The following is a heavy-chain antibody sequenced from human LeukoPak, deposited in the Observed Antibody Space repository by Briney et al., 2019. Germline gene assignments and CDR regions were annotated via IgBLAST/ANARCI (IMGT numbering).Heavy chain of an antibody. CDR2: IIPILGIA. CDR1: GGTFSSYA. V-gene: IGHV1-69*04. D-gene: IGHD6-6*01. J-gene: IGHJ4*02. CDR3: ASSSGSSSGIDY. Sequence: ASVKVSCKASGGTFSSYAISWVRQAPGQGLEWMGRIIPILGIANYAQKFQGRVTTTADKSTSTAYMELSSLRSEDTAVYYCASSSGSSSGIDYWGQGTLVTVSS.